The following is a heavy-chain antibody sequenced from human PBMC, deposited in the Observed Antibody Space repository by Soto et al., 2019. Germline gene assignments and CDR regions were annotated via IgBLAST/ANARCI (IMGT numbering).Heavy chain of an antibody. CDR2: VYFSGGA. D-gene: IGHD6-13*01. J-gene: IGHJ4*02. V-gene: IGHV4-39*01. CDR3: ARLGVAAAIDY. CDR1: GDSISSVSYY. Sequence: PSETLSLTCTVSGDSISSVSYYWAWTRQPPGKGLEWIGSVYFSGGAYYNPSLKSRVTISVDTSKNQFSLNLRSVTAADTAVYYCARLGVAAAIDYWGQGTLVTVS.